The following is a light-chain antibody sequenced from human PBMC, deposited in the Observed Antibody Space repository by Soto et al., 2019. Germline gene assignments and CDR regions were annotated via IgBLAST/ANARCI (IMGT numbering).Light chain of an antibody. CDR3: QQSYSTPPVT. CDR2: AAS. Sequence: DIQMTQSPSSLSASVVDRVTITCLASQSISSYLNWYQQKPGKAPKLLIYAASSLQSGVPSRFSGSGSGTDFTLTISSLQPEDFATYYCQQSYSTPPVTFGQGTKVDIK. V-gene: IGKV1-39*01. J-gene: IGKJ1*01. CDR1: QSISSY.